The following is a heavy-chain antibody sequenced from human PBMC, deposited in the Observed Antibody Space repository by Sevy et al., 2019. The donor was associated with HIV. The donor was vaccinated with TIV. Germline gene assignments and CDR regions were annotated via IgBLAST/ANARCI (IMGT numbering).Heavy chain of an antibody. D-gene: IGHD2-2*02. Sequence: GESLKISCKGSGYSFTSYWIGWVRQMPGKGLEWMGIIYPGDFEPRYSPSFQGQVTISADKSISTAYLQWSSLKASDTAMYYCAGHDPVGYCSSTSCYSGDYWGQGTLVTVSS. CDR3: AGHDPVGYCSSTSCYSGDY. CDR2: IYPGDFEP. J-gene: IGHJ4*02. V-gene: IGHV5-51*01. CDR1: GYSFTSYW.